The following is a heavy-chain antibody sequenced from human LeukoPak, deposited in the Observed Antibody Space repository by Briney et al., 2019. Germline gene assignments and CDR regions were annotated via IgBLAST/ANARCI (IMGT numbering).Heavy chain of an antibody. Sequence: GGSLRLSCAASKFTFSNYAMSWVRQAPGKGLEWVSVISGSGGSTYYADFVKGRFTISRDNSRNTLFLQMSSLRVEDTAVYYCAKDPGHTYNKFEYWGQGTLVTVSS. CDR1: KFTFSNYA. CDR3: AKDPGHTYNKFEY. D-gene: IGHD1-1*01. V-gene: IGHV3-23*01. J-gene: IGHJ4*02. CDR2: ISGSGGST.